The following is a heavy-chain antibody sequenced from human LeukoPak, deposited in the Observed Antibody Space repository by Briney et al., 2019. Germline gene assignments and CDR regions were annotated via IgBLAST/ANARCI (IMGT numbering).Heavy chain of an antibody. CDR2: IHYSGST. V-gene: IGHV4-59*01. CDR1: GGSISSYY. D-gene: IGHD4-17*01. Sequence: PSETLSLTCTVSGGSISSYYWSWIRQPPGKGLVWIGYIHYSGSTHYNPSLKSRVSISVDTSKNQFSLKLSSVTAADTAVYYCASSSYGNWFDPWGQGTLVTVSS. CDR3: ASSSYGNWFDP. J-gene: IGHJ5*02.